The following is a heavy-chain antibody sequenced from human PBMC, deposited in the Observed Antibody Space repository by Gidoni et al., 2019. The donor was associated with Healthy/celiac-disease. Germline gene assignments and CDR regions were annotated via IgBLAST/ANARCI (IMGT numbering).Heavy chain of an antibody. CDR2: IIPIFGTA. J-gene: IGHJ4*02. D-gene: IGHD2-2*01. V-gene: IGHV1-69*01. CDR1: GGTFRSYA. Sequence: QVQLVQSGAEVKKPGSSVKFSCKASGGTFRSYAISWVRQAPGKGLEWMGGIIPIFGTANYAQKFQGRVTITADESTSTAYMELSSLRSEDTAVYYCASQRSVRGIVVVPTYFDYWGQGTLVTVSS. CDR3: ASQRSVRGIVVVPTYFDY.